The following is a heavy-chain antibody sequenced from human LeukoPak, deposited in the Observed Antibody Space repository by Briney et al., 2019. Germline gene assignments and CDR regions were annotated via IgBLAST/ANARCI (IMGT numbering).Heavy chain of an antibody. Sequence: SEALSLTCSVSDDAISTTAYYSGWVRQSPGEGLEWIGSIFYSGDTYCDPSLKSRISISIDTSKNQFSLKLSSVTAADTAVYYCARATDSFHSSGYYYVFDYWGQGTLVTVSS. V-gene: IGHV4-39*01. CDR3: ARATDSFHSSGYYYVFDY. D-gene: IGHD3-22*01. J-gene: IGHJ4*02. CDR2: IFYSGDT. CDR1: DDAISTTAYY.